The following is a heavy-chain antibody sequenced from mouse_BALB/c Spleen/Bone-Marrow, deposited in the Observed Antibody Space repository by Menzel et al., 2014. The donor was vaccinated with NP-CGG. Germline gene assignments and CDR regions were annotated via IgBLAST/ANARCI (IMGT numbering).Heavy chain of an antibody. D-gene: IGHD2-5*01. CDR1: GYTFTSYW. CDR2: INPSNGRT. V-gene: IGHV1S81*02. Sequence: VQLQQSGAELVKPGASVKLSCKASGYTFTSYWMHWVKQRPGQGLEWIGEINPSNGRTNYNEKFKSKATLTVDKSSITPYMQLIILTSYDSSVYYCSIYYYSNYFNYWDQGTTLTVSS. J-gene: IGHJ2*01. CDR3: SIYYYSNYFNY.